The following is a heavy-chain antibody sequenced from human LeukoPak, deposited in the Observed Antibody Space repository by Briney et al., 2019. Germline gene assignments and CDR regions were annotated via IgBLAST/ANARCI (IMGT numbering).Heavy chain of an antibody. J-gene: IGHJ5*02. Sequence: GGSLRLSCAASGFTFSDYYMSWIRQAPGKGLEWVSYISSSGSTIYYADSVKGRFTISRDNSKSTLYLQMNSLRAEDTAVYYCAKDSCSSTSCRPTNWFDPWGQGTLVTVSS. D-gene: IGHD2-2*01. CDR3: AKDSCSSTSCRPTNWFDP. V-gene: IGHV3-11*01. CDR1: GFTFSDYY. CDR2: ISSSGSTI.